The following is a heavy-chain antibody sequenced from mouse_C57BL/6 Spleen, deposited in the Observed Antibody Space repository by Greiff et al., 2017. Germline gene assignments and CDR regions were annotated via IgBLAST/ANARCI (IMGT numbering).Heavy chain of an antibody. J-gene: IGHJ1*03. D-gene: IGHD1-1*01. CDR1: GYTFTSYW. CDR2: IHPNGGST. Sequence: QVQLQQPGAELVKPGASVKLSCKASGYTFTSYWMHWVKQRPGQGLEWIGMIHPNGGSTNYNEKFKSKATLTVDKSSSTAYMQLSSLTSEDSAVYYCARPYYGAGYFDVWGTGTTVTVSS. CDR3: ARPYYGAGYFDV. V-gene: IGHV1-64*01.